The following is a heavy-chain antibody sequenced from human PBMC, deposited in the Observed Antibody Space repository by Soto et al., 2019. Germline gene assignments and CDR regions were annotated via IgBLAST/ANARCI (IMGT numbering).Heavy chain of an antibody. D-gene: IGHD3-22*01. V-gene: IGHV1-69*06. CDR2: IIPIFGTA. Sequence: SVKVSCKASGGTFSSYAISWVRQAPGQGLEWMGGIIPIFGTANYAQKFQGRVTITADKSTSTAYMELSSLRSEDTAVYYCARTDSSGSQFDYWGQGTLVTVSS. J-gene: IGHJ4*02. CDR3: ARTDSSGSQFDY. CDR1: GGTFSSYA.